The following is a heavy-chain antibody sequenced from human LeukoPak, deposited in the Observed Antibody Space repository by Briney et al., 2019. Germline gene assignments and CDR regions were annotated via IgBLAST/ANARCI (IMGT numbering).Heavy chain of an antibody. J-gene: IGHJ4*02. Sequence: SETLSLTCAVYGGSFSGYYWSWIRQPPGKGLEWIGEINHSGSTNYNPSLKSRVTISVDTSKNQFSLKLSSVTAADTAVYYCAREAQKYCSGGSCYGPGDYWGQGTQVTVSS. CDR1: GGSFSGYY. D-gene: IGHD2-15*01. CDR3: AREAQKYCSGGSCYGPGDY. CDR2: INHSGST. V-gene: IGHV4-34*01.